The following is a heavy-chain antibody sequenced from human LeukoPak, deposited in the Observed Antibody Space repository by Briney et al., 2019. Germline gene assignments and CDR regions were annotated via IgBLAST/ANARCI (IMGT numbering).Heavy chain of an antibody. CDR3: AKGGSTNFYYGDV. CDR1: GGSISSYY. D-gene: IGHD2/OR15-2a*01. V-gene: IGHV4-59*01. J-gene: IGHJ6*02. Sequence: SETLSLTCTVSGGSISSYYWSWIRQPPGKGLEWIGYIYYSGSTNYNPSLKSRVTISVDTSKNQFSLNLSSVTAADTAVYYCAKGGSTNFYYGDVWGQGTTVTVSS. CDR2: IYYSGST.